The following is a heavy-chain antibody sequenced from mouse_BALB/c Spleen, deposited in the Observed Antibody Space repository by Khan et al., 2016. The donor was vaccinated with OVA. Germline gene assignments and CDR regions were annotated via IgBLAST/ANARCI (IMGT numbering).Heavy chain of an antibody. Sequence: QVQLQQSGAELARPGASVKLSCKASVYTFTDYYIHWVKQRTGQGLEWIGEISPGSGDTYYNESFKGKATLTADKSSSTAYMPLSRLTSEASAVDFCARRNYFGYTFAYWGQGTLVTVSA. CDR1: VYTFTDYY. V-gene: IGHV1-77*01. J-gene: IGHJ3*01. D-gene: IGHD1-2*01. CDR3: ARRNYFGYTFAY. CDR2: ISPGSGDT.